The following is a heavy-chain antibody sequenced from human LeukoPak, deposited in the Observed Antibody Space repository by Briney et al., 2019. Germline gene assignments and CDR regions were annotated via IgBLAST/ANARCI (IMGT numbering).Heavy chain of an antibody. D-gene: IGHD3-3*01. J-gene: IGHJ6*03. Sequence: ASVKVSCKASGYTFTRYDINWVRQATGQGLKWMGRMNPNSGNTGYAQKFQGRVTMTRSTSISTAYMELSSLRSEDTAVYYCARSRHYDFWSGCYLSAYYYYYMDVWGKGTTVTVSS. V-gene: IGHV1-8*01. CDR1: GYTFTRYD. CDR3: ARSRHYDFWSGCYLSAYYYYYMDV. CDR2: MNPNSGNT.